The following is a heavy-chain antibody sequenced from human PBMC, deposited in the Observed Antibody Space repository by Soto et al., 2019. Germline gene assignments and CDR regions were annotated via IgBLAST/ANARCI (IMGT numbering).Heavy chain of an antibody. CDR3: ASGYSYGFFDY. V-gene: IGHV4-30-2*01. J-gene: IGHJ4*02. CDR2: IYHSGST. CDR1: GVTISYGGYC. Sequence: SETLSLTCTVSGVTISYGGYCWSWIRQPPGKGLEWIGYIYHSGSTYYNPSLKSRVTISVDRSKNQFSLKLSSVTAADTAVYYCASGYSYGFFDYWGQGTLVTVSS. D-gene: IGHD5-18*01.